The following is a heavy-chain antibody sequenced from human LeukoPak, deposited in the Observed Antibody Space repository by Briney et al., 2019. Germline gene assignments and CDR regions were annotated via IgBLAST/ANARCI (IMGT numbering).Heavy chain of an antibody. CDR1: GVSISSGDYY. Sequence: SQTLSLTCTVSGVSISSGDYYWSWIRQPPGKGLEWIGYIYYSGSTSYYPSLKSRVTISVDTSKNQFSLKLSSVTAADTAVYYCARARPYDSSFDYWGQGTLVTVSS. V-gene: IGHV4-30-4*08. CDR2: IYYSGST. CDR3: ARARPYDSSFDY. J-gene: IGHJ4*02. D-gene: IGHD3-22*01.